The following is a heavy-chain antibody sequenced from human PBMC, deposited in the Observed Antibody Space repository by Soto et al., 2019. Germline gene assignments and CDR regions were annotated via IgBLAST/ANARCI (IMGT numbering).Heavy chain of an antibody. Sequence: GESLRVSCAASGFTVSSNYMSGVRPAPGKGLEWVAVMYSGGSTXYADSVKGRFTISRDNSKNTLXLKMNRRRSEDPAVYFFAIHHAYYAMVVPGQ. CDR3: AIHHAYYAMVV. D-gene: IGHD3-16*01. CDR1: GFTVSSNY. V-gene: IGHV3-53*01. CDR2: MYSGGST. J-gene: IGHJ6*02.